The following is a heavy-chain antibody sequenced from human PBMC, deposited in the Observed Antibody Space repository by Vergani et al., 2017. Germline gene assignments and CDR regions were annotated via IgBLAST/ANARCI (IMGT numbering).Heavy chain of an antibody. CDR2: IRPYTGHT. CDR1: SHTFQTYG. V-gene: IGHV1-18*01. CDR3: ARVAPSNSEFTPTAFDV. J-gene: IGHJ3*01. D-gene: IGHD1-1*01. Sequence: QVQLVQSGAELKKPGASVSVSCKGSSHTFQTYGISWVRQAPGKGLEWMAWIRPYTGHTIYAQKFQDSVTMTAATSTNTAYMELRSLRSDDKAVYFCARVAPSNSEFTPTAFDVWGQGTMVTVAS.